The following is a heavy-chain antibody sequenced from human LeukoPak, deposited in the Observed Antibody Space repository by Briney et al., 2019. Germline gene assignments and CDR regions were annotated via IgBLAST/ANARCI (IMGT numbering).Heavy chain of an antibody. J-gene: IGHJ5*02. CDR3: ARDSRLLMVRGVSSWFDP. CDR1: GGSISSYY. Sequence: SETLSLTCTVSGGSISSYYWSWIRQPPGKGLEWIGSIYYSGSTYYNPSLKSRVTISVDTSKNQFSLKLSSVTAADTAVYYCARDSRLLMVRGVSSWFDPWGQGTLVTVSS. V-gene: IGHV4-59*12. CDR2: IYYSGST. D-gene: IGHD3-10*01.